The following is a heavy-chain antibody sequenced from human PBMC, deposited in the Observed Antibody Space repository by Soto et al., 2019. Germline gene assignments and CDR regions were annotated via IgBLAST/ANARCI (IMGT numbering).Heavy chain of an antibody. CDR2: TSGSGGIT. J-gene: IGHJ4*02. CDR1: GFNFGNSA. V-gene: IGHV3-23*01. Sequence: EVQLLQSGGGLVHPGGSLRLSCAASGFNFGNSAMAWVRQAPGKGLEWVASTSGSGGITYSADSLKRRFTISRANSETTLCLQLNNLGVEDSLLYSCARWSMVTSRSYFDFWGEGTLVNVSS. D-gene: IGHD2-21*02. CDR3: ARWSMVTSRSYFDF.